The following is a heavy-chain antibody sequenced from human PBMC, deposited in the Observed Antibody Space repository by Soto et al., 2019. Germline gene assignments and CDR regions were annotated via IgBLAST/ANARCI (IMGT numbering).Heavy chain of an antibody. CDR3: AKGGGDSLRYGMDV. D-gene: IGHD2-21*02. CDR2: INNDGSTT. Sequence: TGGSLRLSCAASGFTFSSYWMHWVRQAPGKGLVWVSRINNDGSTTYYEDSVKGRFTISRDNSKTTLYLQMDSLRAEDTAVYYCAKGGGDSLRYGMDVWGQGTTVTVSS. J-gene: IGHJ6*02. CDR1: GFTFSSYW. V-gene: IGHV3-74*01.